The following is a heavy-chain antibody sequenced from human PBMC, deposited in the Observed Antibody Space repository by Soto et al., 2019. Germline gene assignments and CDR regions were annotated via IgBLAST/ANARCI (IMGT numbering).Heavy chain of an antibody. D-gene: IGHD3-10*01. CDR1: GFTVGNYY. J-gene: IGHJ4*02. CDR3: AKDGSGLESHYNSFGY. Sequence: EVQLVESGGGWIQPGGSLKLSCAASGFTVGNYYMSWVRQAPGKGLEWVSLIYSTGTTKYADSVKGRFTVCRHNAKNTPYLKMNTLSAENTAVYYCAKDGSGLESHYNSFGYWGQGTLVTVSS. V-gene: IGHV3-53*01. CDR2: IYSTGTT.